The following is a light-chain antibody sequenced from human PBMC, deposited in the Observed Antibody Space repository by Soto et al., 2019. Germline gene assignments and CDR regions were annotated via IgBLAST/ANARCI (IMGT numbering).Light chain of an antibody. V-gene: IGKV3D-15*02. J-gene: IGKJ5*01. CDR2: GAS. Sequence: DIEMTQSPSTLSSSVGDRATITCMASQSISSWLAWYQQKPGQAPRLLIYGASSRASGVPARFSGSGSGTEFTLTISSLQPEDFAVYYCQQYNSSPMTFGQGTRLDIK. CDR3: QQYNSSPMT. CDR1: QSISSW.